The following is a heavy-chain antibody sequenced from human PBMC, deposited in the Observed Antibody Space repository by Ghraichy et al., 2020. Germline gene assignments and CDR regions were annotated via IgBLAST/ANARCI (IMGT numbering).Heavy chain of an antibody. CDR1: GGSVNSADYY. J-gene: IGHJ5*02. V-gene: IGHV4-31*03. Sequence: SETLSLTCTVSGGSVNSADYYWSWIRQHPGKGLEWIGNIYYSGSTYYNPSLRSRFLISLDTSKNQFSLKLSSVTAADTAIYYCARVGSAILGVPNYWFDPWGQGTLVTVSS. CDR2: IYYSGST. D-gene: IGHD3-3*01. CDR3: ARVGSAILGVPNYWFDP.